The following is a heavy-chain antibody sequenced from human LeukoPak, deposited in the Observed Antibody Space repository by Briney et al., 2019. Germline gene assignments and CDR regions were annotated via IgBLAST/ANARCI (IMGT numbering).Heavy chain of an antibody. D-gene: IGHD4/OR15-4a*01. CDR3: ARRAGAYSHPYDY. Sequence: PGGSLRLSCTVAGFTVSSNAMSWVRQAPGKGLEWVSSIFSGTTHYSDSVKVRFPISRDNSKNTLYLQMTSLRAEDTAVYYCARRAGAYSHPYDYWGQGTLVTVSS. V-gene: IGHV3-53*01. CDR1: GFTVSSNA. CDR2: IFSGTT. J-gene: IGHJ4*02.